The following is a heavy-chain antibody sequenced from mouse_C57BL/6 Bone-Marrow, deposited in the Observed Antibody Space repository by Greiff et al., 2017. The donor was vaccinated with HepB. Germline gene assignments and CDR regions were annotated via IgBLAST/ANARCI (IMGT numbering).Heavy chain of an antibody. CDR3: TRSEDGYYFYYAMDY. CDR1: GYTFTDYE. CDR2: IDPETGGT. Sequence: QVQLKQSGAELVRPGASVTLSCKASGYTFTDYEMHWVKQTPVHGLEWIGAIDPETGGTAYNQKFKGKAILTADKSSSKAYMELRSLTSEDSAVYYCTRSEDGYYFYYAMDYWGQGTSVTVSS. V-gene: IGHV1-15*01. D-gene: IGHD2-3*01. J-gene: IGHJ4*01.